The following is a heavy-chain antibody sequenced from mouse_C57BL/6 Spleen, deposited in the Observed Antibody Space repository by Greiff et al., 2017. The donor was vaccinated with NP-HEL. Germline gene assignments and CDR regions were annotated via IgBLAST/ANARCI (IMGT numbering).Heavy chain of an antibody. Sequence: EVQLQQSVAELVRPGASVKLSCTASGFNIKNTYMHWVKQRPEQGLEWIGRIDPANGNTKYAPKFQGKATITADPSSNTAYLQLSSLTSEDTAIYYCARSLITTVVAVDYWGQGTTLTVSS. CDR2: IDPANGNT. J-gene: IGHJ2*01. CDR1: GFNIKNTY. CDR3: ARSLITTVVAVDY. D-gene: IGHD1-1*01. V-gene: IGHV14-3*01.